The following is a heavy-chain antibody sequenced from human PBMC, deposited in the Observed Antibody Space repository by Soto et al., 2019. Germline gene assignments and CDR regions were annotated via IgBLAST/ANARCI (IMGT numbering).Heavy chain of an antibody. D-gene: IGHD3-3*01. CDR3: ARGHLWLED. CDR1: GVSLSGFY. CDR2: IYYGGTT. V-gene: IGHV4-59*01. Sequence: SETLSLTCAVSGVSLSGFYWSWIRQSPGKELEYIGYIYYGGTTYYNPSLKSRVTVSLDSSKNQFSLEVTSVTAADTAVYYCARGHLWLEDWAQGTLVTVSS. J-gene: IGHJ4*02.